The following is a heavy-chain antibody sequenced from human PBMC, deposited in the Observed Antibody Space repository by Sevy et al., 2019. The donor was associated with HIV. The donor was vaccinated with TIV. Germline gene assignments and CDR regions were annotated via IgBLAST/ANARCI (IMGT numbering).Heavy chain of an antibody. D-gene: IGHD2-8*01. J-gene: IGHJ4*02. CDR3: ASRSQCSNGVCPFDY. CDR1: EFTLSSYS. V-gene: IGHV3-21*01. CDR2: ISSSSGAI. Sequence: GGSLRLSCVASEFTLSSYSMNWVRQAPGKGLEWISSISSSSGAIYYADSVKGRITISRVNAQNSLYLQMNSLRDEDTAVYYCASRSQCSNGVCPFDYWGQGTLVTVSS.